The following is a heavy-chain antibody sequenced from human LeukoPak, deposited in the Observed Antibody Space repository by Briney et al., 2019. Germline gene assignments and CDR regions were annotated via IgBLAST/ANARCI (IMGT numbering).Heavy chain of an antibody. CDR1: GYTFTSFG. Sequence: AASVKVSCKASGYTFTSFGISWVRRAPGQGLEWMGWINADNGNTNYEQKPQGRVTMTTDTSTSTAYLELRSLRSDDTAVYYCARAAGYQLPTDPVDYWGQGTLVTVSS. CDR2: INADNGNT. CDR3: ARAAGYQLPTDPVDY. V-gene: IGHV1-18*01. D-gene: IGHD2-2*01. J-gene: IGHJ4*02.